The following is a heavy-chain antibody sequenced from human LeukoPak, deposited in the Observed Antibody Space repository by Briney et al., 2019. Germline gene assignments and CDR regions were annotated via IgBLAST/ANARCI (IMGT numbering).Heavy chain of an antibody. V-gene: IGHV4-34*01. CDR1: GGSFSGYY. Sequence: SETLSLTCAVYGGSFSGYYWSWIRQPPEKGLEWIGEINHSGSTNYNPSLKSRVTMSVDTSKNQFSLKLSSVTAADTAVYYCARDLDCSSTSCYDSNWFDPWGQGTLVTVSS. J-gene: IGHJ5*02. CDR3: ARDLDCSSTSCYDSNWFDP. D-gene: IGHD2-2*01. CDR2: INHSGST.